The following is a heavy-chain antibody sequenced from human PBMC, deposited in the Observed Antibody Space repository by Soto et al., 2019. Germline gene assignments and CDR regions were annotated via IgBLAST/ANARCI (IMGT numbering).Heavy chain of an antibody. D-gene: IGHD3-3*01. J-gene: IGHJ4*02. CDR2: ISRSSSTT. Sequence: EVQLVESGGGLVQPGGSLRLSCAASGFTFSSNSMNWVRQAPGKGLEWVSYISRSSSTTYYADSVKGRFTISRDNAKNPVYLQMKPLRAETTGVYFCARDDEMEYFDYWGPATLVTVSS. V-gene: IGHV3-48*01. CDR3: ARDDEMEYFDY. CDR1: GFTFSSNS.